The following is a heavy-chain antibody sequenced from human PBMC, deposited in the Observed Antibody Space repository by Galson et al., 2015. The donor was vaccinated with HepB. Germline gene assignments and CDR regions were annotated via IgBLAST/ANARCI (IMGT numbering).Heavy chain of an antibody. CDR2: IDWDDDK. V-gene: IGHV2-70*11. D-gene: IGHD6-19*01. CDR3: ARIQLGSGWYSFEY. Sequence: PALVKPTQTLTLTCTFSGFSLSTSGVGVGWIRQPPGKALEWLARIDWDDDKYYSTSLKTRLTISKDTSKNQVVLTMTNMDPVDTATYYCARIQLGSGWYSFEYWGQGTLVTVSS. CDR1: GFSLSTSGVG. J-gene: IGHJ4*02.